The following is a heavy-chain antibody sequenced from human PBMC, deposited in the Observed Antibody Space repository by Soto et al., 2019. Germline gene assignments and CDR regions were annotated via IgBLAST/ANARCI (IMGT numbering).Heavy chain of an antibody. D-gene: IGHD2-8*01. CDR2: INYSGGT. J-gene: IGHJ4*02. Sequence: SETLSLTCTVSGGSISGYYWSWIGQPPGKGLEWIGHINYSGGTKYNPSLKSRVTISVDTSKNQFSLRLSSVTAADTAVYYCARYYCTSGLCYNFDYWGQGTLVTVSS. CDR1: GGSISGYY. V-gene: IGHV4-59*08. CDR3: ARYYCTSGLCYNFDY.